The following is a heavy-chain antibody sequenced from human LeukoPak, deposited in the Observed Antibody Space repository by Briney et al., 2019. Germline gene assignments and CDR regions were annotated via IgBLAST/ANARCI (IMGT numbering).Heavy chain of an antibody. Sequence: GGSLRLSCVASGFTFSRHWMSWVRQAPGKGLEWVANIKRDGNEKNYVDSVKGRFTISRDNAKNSVDLQMSSLRAEDTAVYYCAGNYYYDTTGYNPLNYWGQGTLVTVSS. CDR2: IKRDGNEK. D-gene: IGHD3-22*01. V-gene: IGHV3-7*01. J-gene: IGHJ4*02. CDR3: AGNYYYDTTGYNPLNY. CDR1: GFTFSRHW.